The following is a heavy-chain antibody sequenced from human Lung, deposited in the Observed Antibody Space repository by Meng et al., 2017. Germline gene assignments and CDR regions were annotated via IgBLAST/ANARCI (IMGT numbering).Heavy chain of an antibody. CDR3: VRLDWELLNWFDP. Sequence: QLQLQESGPGLVKPSETLSLSCPGPGGSISSSSYYWGWTRQPPGKGLEWIGSIDNTGSTHYNPSLKSRVSMSVDTSKNQFSLRLNSVTAADTAVYYCVRLDWELLNWFDPWGQGTLVTVSS. V-gene: IGHV4-39*01. CDR2: IDNTGST. D-gene: IGHD1-26*01. J-gene: IGHJ5*02. CDR1: GGSISSSSYY.